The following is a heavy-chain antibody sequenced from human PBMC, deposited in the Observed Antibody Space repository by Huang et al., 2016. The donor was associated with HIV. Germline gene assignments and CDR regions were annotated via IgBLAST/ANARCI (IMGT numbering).Heavy chain of an antibody. CDR3: AKGGLAAAVLDF. J-gene: IGHJ4*02. Sequence: QVQLVESGGGVVQPGRSLRISCAASGFTFSSYGMRWVRQAPGKGLEGVAVISYDAKTKYYADSVKGRFSISRDNSKTTVYLQLNSLRLEDTAVYYCAKGGLAAAVLDFWGQGTLVTVSS. V-gene: IGHV3-30*18. CDR2: ISYDAKTK. CDR1: GFTFSSYG. D-gene: IGHD6-13*01.